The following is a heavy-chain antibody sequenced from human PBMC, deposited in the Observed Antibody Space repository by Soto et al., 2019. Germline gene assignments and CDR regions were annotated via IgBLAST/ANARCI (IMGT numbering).Heavy chain of an antibody. CDR2: IWYDGSNK. CDR1: GFTFSSYG. V-gene: IGHV3-33*01. CDR3: ARGASRYSGYDRYYYYGMDV. Sequence: PGGSLRLSCAASGFTFSSYGMHWVRQAPGKGLEWVAVIWYDGSNKYYADSVKGRFTISRDNSKNTLYLQMNSLRAEDTAVYYCARGASRYSGYDRYYYYGMDVWGQGTTVTVSS. D-gene: IGHD5-12*01. J-gene: IGHJ6*02.